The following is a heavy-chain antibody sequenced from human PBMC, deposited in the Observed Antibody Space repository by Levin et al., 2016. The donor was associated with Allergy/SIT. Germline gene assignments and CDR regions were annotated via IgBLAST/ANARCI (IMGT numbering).Heavy chain of an antibody. J-gene: IGHJ4*02. CDR1: GFTFSSYS. CDR3: ARGDYYYDSSGYYHPYFDY. CDR2: ISSSSSYI. V-gene: IGHV3-21*01. Sequence: GGSLRLSCAASGFTFSSYSMNWVRQAPGKGLEWVSSISSSSSYIYYADSVKGRFTISRDNAKNSLYLQMNSLRAEDTAVYYCARGDYYYDSSGYYHPYFDYWGQGTLVTVSS. D-gene: IGHD3-22*01.